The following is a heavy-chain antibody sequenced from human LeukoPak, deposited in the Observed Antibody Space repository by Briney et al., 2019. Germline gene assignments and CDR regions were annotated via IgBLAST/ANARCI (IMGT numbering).Heavy chain of an antibody. CDR1: GFTFDDYA. CDR3: AKDVGATSDDAFDI. Sequence: PGRSLRLSCAASGFTFDDYAMHWVRQAAGKGLEWVSGISWNSGSIGYADSVKGRFTISRDNAKNSLYLQMNSLRAEDTALYYCAKDVGATSDDAFDIWGQGTMVTVSS. CDR2: ISWNSGSI. J-gene: IGHJ3*02. V-gene: IGHV3-9*01. D-gene: IGHD1-26*01.